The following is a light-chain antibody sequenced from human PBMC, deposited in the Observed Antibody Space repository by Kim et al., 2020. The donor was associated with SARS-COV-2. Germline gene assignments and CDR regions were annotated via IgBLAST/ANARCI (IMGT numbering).Light chain of an antibody. CDR1: TSEVGRYNI. CDR3: SSFAAGDRYV. CDR2: AVT. Sequence: GHSITIACTGTTSEVGRYNIVSWYQQNPGKAPKLKIYAVTERPSGVPDRFSGSKSGNTAFLTVSGLQADDETDYFCSSFAAGDRYVFGPGTKVTVL. V-gene: IGLV2-8*01. J-gene: IGLJ1*01.